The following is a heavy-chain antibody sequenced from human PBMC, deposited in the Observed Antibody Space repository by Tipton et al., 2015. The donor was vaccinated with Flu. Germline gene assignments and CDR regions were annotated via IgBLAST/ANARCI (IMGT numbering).Heavy chain of an antibody. Sequence: GLVKPSETLSLTCTVSGGSISSYYWSWIRQPPGKGLEWIGYIYYSGSTNYNPSLKSRVTISVDTSKNQFSLKLSSVTAADTAVYYCARLRLRLGELSPSYYFDYWGQGTLVTVSS. V-gene: IGHV4-59*01. D-gene: IGHD3-16*02. CDR3: ARLRLRLGELSPSYYFDY. CDR2: IYYSGST. CDR1: GGSISSYY. J-gene: IGHJ4*02.